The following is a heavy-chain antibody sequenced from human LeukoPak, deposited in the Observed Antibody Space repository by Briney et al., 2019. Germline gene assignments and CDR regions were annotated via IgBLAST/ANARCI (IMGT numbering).Heavy chain of an antibody. V-gene: IGHV4-31*03. J-gene: IGHJ4*02. CDR3: AKDFKSSGWYVLPYFDY. CDR2: IYYSGST. Sequence: PSETLSLTCTVSGGSISSGGYYRSWIRQHPGKGLEWIGYIYYSGSTYYNPSLKSRVTISVDTSKNQFSLKLSSVTAADTAVYYCAKDFKSSGWYVLPYFDYWGQGTLVTVSS. D-gene: IGHD6-19*01. CDR1: GGSISSGGYY.